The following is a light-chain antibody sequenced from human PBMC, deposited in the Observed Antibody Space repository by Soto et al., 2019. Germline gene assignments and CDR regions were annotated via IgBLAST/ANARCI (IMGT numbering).Light chain of an antibody. CDR3: QQYDNWPLN. Sequence: EIVLTQSPATLSVSPGGRVTLSCRASESIGMHLAWYQQRLGQAPRVLIYAASTRATGIPGKFRGSGSGTEFTLTIGSLQSEDFALYYCQQYDNWPLNFGGGTKV. V-gene: IGKV3-15*01. CDR2: AAS. CDR1: ESIGMH. J-gene: IGKJ4*01.